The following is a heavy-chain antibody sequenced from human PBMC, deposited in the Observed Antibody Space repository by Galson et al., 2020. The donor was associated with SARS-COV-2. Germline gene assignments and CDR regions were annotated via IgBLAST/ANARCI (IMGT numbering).Heavy chain of an antibody. J-gene: IGHJ4*02. D-gene: IGHD3-22*01. Sequence: TGGSLRLSCAASGFTFSSYSMNWVRQAPGKGLEWVSSISSSSSYIYYADSVKGRFTISRDNAKNSLYLQMNSLRAEDTAVYYCARVSGAWYYYDSSGYADYWGQGTLVTFSS. CDR1: GFTFSSYS. CDR2: ISSSSSYI. CDR3: ARVSGAWYYYDSSGYADY. V-gene: IGHV3-21*01.